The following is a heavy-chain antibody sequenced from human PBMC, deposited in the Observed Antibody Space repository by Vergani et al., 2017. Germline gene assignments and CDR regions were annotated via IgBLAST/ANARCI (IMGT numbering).Heavy chain of an antibody. V-gene: IGHV1-69*11. Sequence: QVQLVQSGAEVKKPGSSVKVSCKASGGTFSSYAISWVRPAPGQGLEWIGRIIPILGTANYAQKFQGRVTITADEATSTAYMELSSLRSEDTAVYYCARVGAGTYYYYYYMDVWGKGTTVTVSS. CDR3: ARVGAGTYYYYYYMDV. CDR2: IIPILGTA. CDR1: GGTFSSYA. D-gene: IGHD1-1*01. J-gene: IGHJ6*03.